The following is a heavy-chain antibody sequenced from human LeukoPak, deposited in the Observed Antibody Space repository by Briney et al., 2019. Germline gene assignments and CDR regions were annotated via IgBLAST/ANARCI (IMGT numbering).Heavy chain of an antibody. J-gene: IGHJ4*02. CDR3: ATPAPYYYGSGSYYEFDY. CDR1: GYTLTELS. V-gene: IGHV1-24*01. Sequence: ASVKVSCKVSGYTLTELSMHWVRQAPGKGLEWMGGFDPEDGEAIYAQKFQGRVTMTEDTSTDTAYMELSSLRSEDTAVYYCATPAPYYYGSGSYYEFDYWGQGTLVTVSS. D-gene: IGHD3-10*01. CDR2: FDPEDGEA.